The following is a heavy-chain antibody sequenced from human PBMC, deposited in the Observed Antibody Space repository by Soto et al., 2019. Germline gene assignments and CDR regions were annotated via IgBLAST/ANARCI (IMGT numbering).Heavy chain of an antibody. J-gene: IGHJ6*03. D-gene: IGHD3-3*01. CDR2: ISGSGGST. V-gene: IGHV3-23*01. CDR3: AKDKGENYDFWRDQYYYCMDV. CDR1: GFTFSSYA. Sequence: EVQLLESGGGLVQPGGSLRLSCAASGFTFSSYAMSWVRQAPGKGLEWVSAISGSGGSTYYADSVKGRFTISRDNSKNAVYVQMNSLRAEDKAVYYCAKDKGENYDFWRDQYYYCMDVWGKGTTVTVSS.